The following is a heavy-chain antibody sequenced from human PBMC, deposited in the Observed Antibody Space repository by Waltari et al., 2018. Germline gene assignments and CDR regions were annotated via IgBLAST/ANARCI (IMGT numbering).Heavy chain of an antibody. J-gene: IGHJ5*02. D-gene: IGHD1-7*01. CDR1: GGSISRSSYY. V-gene: IGHV4-39*07. Sequence: QLQLQESGPGLVKPSETLSLTCTVSGGSISRSSYYWGWIRQPPGKGLEWIGSIYYSGSTYYNPSLKSRVTISVDTSKNQFSLKLSSVTAADTAVYYCAREAGITGTTFGWFDPWGQGTLVTVSS. CDR3: AREAGITGTTFGWFDP. CDR2: IYYSGST.